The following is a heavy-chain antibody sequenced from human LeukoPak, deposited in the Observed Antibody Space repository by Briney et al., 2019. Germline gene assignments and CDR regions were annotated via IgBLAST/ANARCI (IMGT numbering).Heavy chain of an antibody. Sequence: SVNVSCKASGGTFSSYAISWVRQAPGQGLEWMGGIIPIFGTANYAQKFQGRVTITADESRSTAYMELSSLRSEDTAVYYCARSPHFGPLGYYYYYMDVWGKGTTVTISS. CDR3: ARSPHFGPLGYYYYYMDV. V-gene: IGHV1-69*13. CDR2: IIPIFGTA. D-gene: IGHD3-10*01. J-gene: IGHJ6*03. CDR1: GGTFSSYA.